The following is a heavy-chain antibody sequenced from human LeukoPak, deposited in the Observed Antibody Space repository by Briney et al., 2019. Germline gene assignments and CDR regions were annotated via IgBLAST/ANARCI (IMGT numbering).Heavy chain of an antibody. D-gene: IGHD3-22*01. J-gene: IGHJ4*02. CDR3: ARVTYDSSGYYLDY. V-gene: IGHV4-4*08. CDR1: GGSITNYY. CDR2: IYTSGST. Sequence: SETLSLTCTVYGGSITNYYWSWIRQPPGKGLEWIGRIYTSGSTNYNPSLKSRVTISVDTSKKQFSLKLSSMTAADTAVYYCARVTYDSSGYYLDYWGQGTLVTVSS.